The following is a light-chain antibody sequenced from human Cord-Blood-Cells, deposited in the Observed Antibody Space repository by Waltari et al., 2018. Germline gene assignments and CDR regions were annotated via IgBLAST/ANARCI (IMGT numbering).Light chain of an antibody. J-gene: IGKJ4*01. CDR2: DAS. CDR1: QDISNY. CDR3: QQYDNLLT. V-gene: IGKV1-33*01. Sequence: DIQMTQSPSSLSASVGDRVTITCQASQDISNYLHWYQQQPGKAPKLLIYDASNLETGVPSRFSGSGSGTDFTFTISSLQPEDIATYYCQQYDNLLTFGGGTKVEIK.